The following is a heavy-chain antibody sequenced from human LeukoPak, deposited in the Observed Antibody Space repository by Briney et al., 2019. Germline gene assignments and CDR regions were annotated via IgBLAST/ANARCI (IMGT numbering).Heavy chain of an antibody. CDR2: INPNSDDT. V-gene: IGHV1-2*02. D-gene: IGHD3-22*01. J-gene: IGHJ4*02. Sequence: ASVKVSCKASGYTFTGYYMHWVRQAPGQGLEWRGWINPNSDDTNYAQKFQCRVTMTRDTSISTAYMELSRMRSDDTAVYYCARDFPWDYYDSSGYWDYWGQGTLVTVSS. CDR1: GYTFTGYY. CDR3: ARDFPWDYYDSSGYWDY.